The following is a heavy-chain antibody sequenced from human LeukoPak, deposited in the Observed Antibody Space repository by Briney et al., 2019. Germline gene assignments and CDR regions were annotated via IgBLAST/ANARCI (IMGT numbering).Heavy chain of an antibody. V-gene: IGHV1-46*01. CDR1: GYSFTYHY. J-gene: IGHJ4*02. D-gene: IGHD3-3*01. CDR3: ARDMSSVLRFLEWSPRHSLDY. Sequence: ASVNVSCKASGYSFTYHYMHWLRQAPGQGLEWIGIINPSDGSTTYAQKFQGRVTMTRDMSTSTVYMELSSLRSEDTAVYYCARDMSSVLRFLEWSPRHSLDYWGQGTLVTVSS. CDR2: INPSDGST.